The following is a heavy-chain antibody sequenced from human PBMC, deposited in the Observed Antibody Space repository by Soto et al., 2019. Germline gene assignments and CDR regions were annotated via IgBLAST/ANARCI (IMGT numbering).Heavy chain of an antibody. Sequence: QLQLVESGGGLVRPGGSLRLSCEASGFTFRDYYMTWFRQAPGKGLEWLSYIDSSTKYTNYADSVKGRFTISRDNAKNSLYLQMTSLRADDTAVYYCARQYYYTMDVWGQGTMVTVSS. CDR1: GFTFRDYY. V-gene: IGHV3-11*05. CDR3: ARQYYYTMDV. J-gene: IGHJ6*02. CDR2: IDSSTKYT.